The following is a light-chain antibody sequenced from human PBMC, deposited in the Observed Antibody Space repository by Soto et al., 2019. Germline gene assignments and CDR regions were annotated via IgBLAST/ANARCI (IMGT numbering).Light chain of an antibody. CDR3: QQYNNLPRT. Sequence: SPATVSVKKRERATLSCRASQSVSSNLAWYQQKPGQAPRLLIYGASTRATGIPARFSGSGSGTEFTLTISSLQSEDFAVYCCQQYNNLPRTFGQRT. J-gene: IGKJ1*01. CDR1: QSVSSN. CDR2: GAS. V-gene: IGKV3-15*01.